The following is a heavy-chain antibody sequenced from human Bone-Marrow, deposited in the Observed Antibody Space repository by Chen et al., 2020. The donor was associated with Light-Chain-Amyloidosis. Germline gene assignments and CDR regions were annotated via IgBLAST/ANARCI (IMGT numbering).Heavy chain of an antibody. CDR3: ARGPSEVEWGVVKSAFAFDF. V-gene: IGHV4-39*07. J-gene: IGHJ3*01. CDR1: GASIISSEYY. D-gene: IGHD2-21*01. CDR2: IFRGDIT. Sequence: QLQLQESGPGLVEPSQTLSLTCTVSGASIISSEYYWAWMRPAPGKGLEWIGSIFRGDITYYTSSLKSRVTLSVDTSNNHISLGLRSVTAGDTAIYYCARGPSEVEWGVVKSAFAFDFWGQGTMVTVSS.